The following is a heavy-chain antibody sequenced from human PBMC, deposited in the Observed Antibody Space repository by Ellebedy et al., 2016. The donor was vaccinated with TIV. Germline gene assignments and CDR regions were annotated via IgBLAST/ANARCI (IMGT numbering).Heavy chain of an antibody. Sequence: PGGSLRLSCTGSGFTFGDYAVNWVRQAPGKGLEWVGFIRNLAYGATTEYAASVKGRFTISRDDSKSIAYLQMNSLKTEDTAVYYCTPYDLETKSGFDPWGQGTLVTVSS. CDR2: IRNLAYGATT. CDR1: GFTFGDYA. V-gene: IGHV3-49*04. J-gene: IGHJ5*02. D-gene: IGHD5-12*01. CDR3: TPYDLETKSGFDP.